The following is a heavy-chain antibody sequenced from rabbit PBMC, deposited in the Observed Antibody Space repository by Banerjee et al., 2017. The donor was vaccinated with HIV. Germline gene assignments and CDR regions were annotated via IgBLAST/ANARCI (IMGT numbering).Heavy chain of an antibody. CDR2: IYADSSGST. Sequence: QSLEESGGDLVKPGASLTLTCTASGFSFSSSYWICWVRQAPGKGLEWIACIYADSSGSTYYASWAKGRFTISKTSSTTVTLQMTSLTAADTATYFCASSYAGYAGYAYADNLWGQGTLVTVS. J-gene: IGHJ4*01. CDR3: ASSYAGYAGYAYADNL. V-gene: IGHV1S40*01. CDR1: GFSFSSSYW. D-gene: IGHD6-1*01.